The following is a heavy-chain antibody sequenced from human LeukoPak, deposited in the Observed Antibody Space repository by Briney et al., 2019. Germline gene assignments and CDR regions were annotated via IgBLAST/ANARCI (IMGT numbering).Heavy chain of an antibody. CDR2: IYTSGST. Sequence: SETLSPTCTVSGGSISSYYWSWIRQPPGKGLEWIGYIYTSGSTNYNPSLKSRVTISVDTSKNQFSLKLSSVTAADTAVYYCARRSEWESAFDYWGQGTLVTVSS. V-gene: IGHV4-4*09. CDR3: ARRSEWESAFDY. D-gene: IGHD1-26*01. CDR1: GGSISSYY. J-gene: IGHJ4*02.